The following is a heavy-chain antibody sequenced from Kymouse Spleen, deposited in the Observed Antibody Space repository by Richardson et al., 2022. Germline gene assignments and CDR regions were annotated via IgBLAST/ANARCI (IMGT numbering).Heavy chain of an antibody. J-gene: IGHJ6*02. CDR3: AREGMITGTTGYYYYYGMDV. CDR2: IGTAGDT. V-gene: IGHV3-13*01. Sequence: EVQLVESGGGLVQPGGSLRLSCAASGFTFSSYDMHWVRQATGKGLEWVSAIGTAGDTYYPGSVKGRFTISRENAKNSLYLQMNSLRAGDTAVYYCAREGMITGTTGYYYYYGMDVWGQGTTVTVSS. CDR1: GFTFSSYD. D-gene: IGHD1-7*01.